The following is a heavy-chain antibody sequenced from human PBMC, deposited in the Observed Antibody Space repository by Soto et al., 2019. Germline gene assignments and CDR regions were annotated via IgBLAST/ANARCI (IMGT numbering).Heavy chain of an antibody. Sequence: SETLSLTCTVSGGSISNNYWIWIRQPAGKGLEWIGRIYTSGSTDYNPSLKSRVTMSIDTSKNQFSLKLSSVTAADTAVYFCATDVYGSSTSGYYYYYGMDVWGQGTTVTVSS. V-gene: IGHV4-4*07. CDR2: IYTSGST. CDR1: GGSISNNY. J-gene: IGHJ6*02. D-gene: IGHD2-2*01. CDR3: ATDVYGSSTSGYYYYYGMDV.